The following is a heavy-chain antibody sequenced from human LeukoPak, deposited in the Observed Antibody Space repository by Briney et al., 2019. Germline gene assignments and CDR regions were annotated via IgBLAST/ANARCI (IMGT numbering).Heavy chain of an antibody. Sequence: ASVKVSCKASGYTFTNYAITWVRQAPGQGLEWMGWTSTYNGNTNYAQKLQDRVTMTTDTCTSTAYLDLRSLRSDDTAVYYCARSSNSPRYDTFDYWGQGTLVTVSS. J-gene: IGHJ4*02. CDR3: ARSSNSPRYDTFDY. CDR1: GYTFTNYA. D-gene: IGHD6-6*01. CDR2: TSTYNGNT. V-gene: IGHV1-18*01.